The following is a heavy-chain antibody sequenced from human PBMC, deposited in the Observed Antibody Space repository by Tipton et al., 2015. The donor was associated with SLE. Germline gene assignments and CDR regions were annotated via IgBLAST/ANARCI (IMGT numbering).Heavy chain of an antibody. Sequence: TLSLTCAVYGGSFSGYYWSWIRQPPGKGLEWIGEINHSESTNYNPSLKSRVTISVDTPKNQFSLKLSSVTAADTAVYYCASRSHYYDSSGYLWYFDLWGRGTLVPVSS. CDR2: INHSEST. CDR1: GGSFSGYY. D-gene: IGHD3-22*01. CDR3: ASRSHYYDSSGYLWYFDL. J-gene: IGHJ2*01. V-gene: IGHV4-34*01.